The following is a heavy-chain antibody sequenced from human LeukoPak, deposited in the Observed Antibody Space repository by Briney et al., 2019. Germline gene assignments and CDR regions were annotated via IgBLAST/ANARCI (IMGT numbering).Heavy chain of an antibody. D-gene: IGHD1-26*01. CDR1: GYTFTDYY. J-gene: IGHJ4*02. V-gene: IGHV1-2*02. CDR3: ARGSVGATREDY. CDR2: INPNSGGT. Sequence: ASVKVSCKASGYTFTDYYLHWVRQAPGQGLEWMGWINPNSGGTKYAQKFQDRVTMTTDTSTSTAYMELRSLRSDDTAVYYCARGSVGATREDYWGQGTLVTVSS.